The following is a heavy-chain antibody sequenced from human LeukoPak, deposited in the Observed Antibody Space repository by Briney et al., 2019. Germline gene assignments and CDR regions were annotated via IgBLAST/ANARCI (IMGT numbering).Heavy chain of an antibody. Sequence: PSETLSLTCAVYGGSFSGYYWSWIRQPPGKGLEWIGEINHSGSTNYNPSLKSRVTISVDTSKNQFSLKLSSVTAADTAVYYCARAAQEGQNWFDPWGQGTLVTVSS. V-gene: IGHV4-34*01. CDR2: INHSGST. CDR1: GGSFSGYY. J-gene: IGHJ5*01. CDR3: ARAAQEGQNWFDP. D-gene: IGHD6-13*01.